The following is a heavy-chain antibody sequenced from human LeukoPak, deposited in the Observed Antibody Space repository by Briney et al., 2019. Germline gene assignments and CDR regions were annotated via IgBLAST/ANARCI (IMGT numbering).Heavy chain of an antibody. Sequence: GGSLRLSCAASGFTFSSYGMHWVRQAPGKGLELVAVIWYDGSNKYYADSVKGRFTISRDNSKNTLYLQMNSLRAEDTAVYYCARGKGDAYRDAFDIWGQGTMVTVSS. CDR3: ARGKGDAYRDAFDI. CDR1: GFTFSSYG. V-gene: IGHV3-33*01. CDR2: IWYDGSNK. J-gene: IGHJ3*02. D-gene: IGHD2-21*02.